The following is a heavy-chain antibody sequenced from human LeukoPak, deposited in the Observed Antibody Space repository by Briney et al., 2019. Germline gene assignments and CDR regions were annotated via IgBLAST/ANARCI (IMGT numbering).Heavy chain of an antibody. CDR2: IIPIFGTA. CDR3: ARWLAAVPKMFDP. V-gene: IGHV1-69*05. Sequence: SVKVSCKASGGTFSSYAISWVRQAPGQGLEWMGGIIPIFGTANHAQKFQGRVTITTDESTSTAYMELSSLRSEDTAVYYCARWLAAVPKMFDPWGQGTLVTVSS. CDR1: GGTFSSYA. D-gene: IGHD6-13*01. J-gene: IGHJ5*02.